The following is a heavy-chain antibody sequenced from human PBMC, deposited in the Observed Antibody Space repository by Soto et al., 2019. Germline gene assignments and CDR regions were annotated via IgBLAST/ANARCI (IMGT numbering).Heavy chain of an antibody. D-gene: IGHD5-18*01. Sequence: ASVKVSCEASGYTFTSYYMHWVRQAPGQGLEWMGIINPSGGSTSYAQKFQGRVTMTRDTSTSTVYMELSSLRSEDTAVYYCARVPVATAMALYYYYGMDVWGQGTTVTVSS. J-gene: IGHJ6*02. CDR1: GYTFTSYY. CDR3: ARVPVATAMALYYYYGMDV. CDR2: INPSGGST. V-gene: IGHV1-46*01.